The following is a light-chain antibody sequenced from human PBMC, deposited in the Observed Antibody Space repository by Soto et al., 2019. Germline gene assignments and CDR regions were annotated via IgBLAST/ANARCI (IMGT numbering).Light chain of an antibody. Sequence: EIVWTQSPGTLSLSPGERATLSFRASQSVDSSYLAWYHQRPGQAPRLLIYGASSRATGIPDRFSGSGSGTDFTLTISRLEPEDFAVYYCQHFGSSRGTFGQGTNVDIK. V-gene: IGKV3-20*01. J-gene: IGKJ1*01. CDR2: GAS. CDR1: QSVDSSY. CDR3: QHFGSSRGT.